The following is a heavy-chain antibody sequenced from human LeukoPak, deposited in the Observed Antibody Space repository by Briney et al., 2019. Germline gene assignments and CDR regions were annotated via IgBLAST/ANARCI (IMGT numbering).Heavy chain of an antibody. CDR2: IYYSGRT. CDR3: TRDRAHGTQDY. CDR1: GGSFTDYF. D-gene: IGHD1-26*01. J-gene: IGHJ4*02. Sequence: SETLSLTCTVSGGSFTDYFWGWIRQPPGKGLERIGSIYYSGRTFYNLSLKNRVSISLDTSKGQFSLNLDSVTAADTAVYFCTRDRAHGTQDYWGQGTLVTVS. V-gene: IGHV4-39*07.